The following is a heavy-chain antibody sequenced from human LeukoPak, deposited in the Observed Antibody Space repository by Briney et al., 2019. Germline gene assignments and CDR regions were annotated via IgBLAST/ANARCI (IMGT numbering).Heavy chain of an antibody. CDR2: ISGSDGVT. Sequence: PGGSLRLSCAASGFTFSRCGMTWVRQAPGKGLEWVSSISGSDGVTYYADSVKGRFTISRDNSKNTLYLQMNSLRAEDTAVYYCAKRGPIYSSSPGNYFDYWGQGTLVTVSS. D-gene: IGHD6-6*01. CDR1: GFTFSRCG. J-gene: IGHJ4*02. V-gene: IGHV3-23*01. CDR3: AKRGPIYSSSPGNYFDY.